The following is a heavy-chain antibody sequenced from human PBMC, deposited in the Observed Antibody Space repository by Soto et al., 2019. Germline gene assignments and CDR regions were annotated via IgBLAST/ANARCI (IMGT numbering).Heavy chain of an antibody. CDR2: IYTGGTT. CDR3: ARVESGYDYYYYYYMDL. V-gene: IGHV3-66*01. D-gene: IGHD5-12*01. J-gene: IGHJ6*03. Sequence: EVQLVESGGGLVQPGGSLRLSCAASGFTVSTYYMTWVRQAPGMGLEWVSVIYTGGTTYYADSVKGRFTISRDNSKNTLYLQMHSLRAEDTAVYYCARVESGYDYYYYYYMDLCGKGTTVTVSS. CDR1: GFTVSTYY.